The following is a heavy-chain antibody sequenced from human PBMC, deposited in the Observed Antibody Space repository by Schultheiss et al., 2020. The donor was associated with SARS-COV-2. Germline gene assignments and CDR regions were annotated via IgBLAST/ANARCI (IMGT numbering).Heavy chain of an antibody. CDR3: ARESGSGYYSVGAFDI. V-gene: IGHV3-23*01. J-gene: IGHJ3*02. CDR1: GFTFSSYA. D-gene: IGHD3-22*01. Sequence: GGSLRLSCAASGFTFSSYAMSWVRQAPGKGLEWVSAISGSGGSTYYADSVKGRFTISRDNAKNSLYLQMNSLRAEDTAVYYCARESGSGYYSVGAFDIWGQGTMVTVSS. CDR2: ISGSGGST.